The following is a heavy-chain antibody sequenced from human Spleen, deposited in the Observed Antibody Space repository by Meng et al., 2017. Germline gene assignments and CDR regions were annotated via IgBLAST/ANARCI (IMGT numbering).Heavy chain of an antibody. Sequence: SVKVSCKASGGSFSSSPISWVRQAPGHGLEWMASIIPMFGAANHAQKFQGRVTITADKSTRTAYMELSSPRSDDTAVYYCASPGPIRGEYFNHWGQGTQVTVSS. CDR3: ASPGPIRGEYFNH. J-gene: IGHJ1*01. D-gene: IGHD2-21*01. CDR2: IIPMFGAA. V-gene: IGHV1-69*06. CDR1: GGSFSSSP.